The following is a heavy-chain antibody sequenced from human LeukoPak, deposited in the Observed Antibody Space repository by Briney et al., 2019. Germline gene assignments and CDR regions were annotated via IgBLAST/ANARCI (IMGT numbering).Heavy chain of an antibody. CDR2: ISYDGSNK. J-gene: IGHJ4*02. V-gene: IGHV3-30*03. CDR1: GFTFSSYG. Sequence: GGSLRLSCAASGFTFSSYGMHWVRQAPGTGLEWVAVISYDGSNKYYADSVKGRFTISRDNSKNTLYLQMNSQRAEDTAVYYCARKGLPDYWGQGTLVTVSS. CDR3: ARKGLPDY.